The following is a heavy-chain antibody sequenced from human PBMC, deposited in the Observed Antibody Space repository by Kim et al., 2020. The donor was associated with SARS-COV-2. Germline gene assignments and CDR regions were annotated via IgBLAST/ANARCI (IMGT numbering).Heavy chain of an antibody. V-gene: IGHV1-8*01. J-gene: IGHJ6*02. D-gene: IGHD3-22*01. Sequence: ASVKVSCKASGYTFTSYDINWVRQATGQGLEWMGWMNPNSGNTGYAQKFQGRVTMTRNTSISTAYMELSSLRSEDTAVYYCARGSHRWGIVAVITVKNYYYYGMDVWGQGTTVTVSS. CDR3: ARGSHRWGIVAVITVKNYYYYGMDV. CDR2: MNPNSGNT. CDR1: GYTFTSYD.